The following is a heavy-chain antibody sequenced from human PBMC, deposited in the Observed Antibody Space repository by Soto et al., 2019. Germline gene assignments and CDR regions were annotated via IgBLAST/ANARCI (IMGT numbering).Heavy chain of an antibody. J-gene: IGHJ6*02. CDR3: ARVAAARRYHYGMDV. CDR1: GYTFTGYY. V-gene: IGHV1-2*02. CDR2: INPNSGGT. Sequence: QVQLVQSGAEVKKPGASVKVSCKASGYTFTGYYMHWVRQAPGQGLEWMGWINPNSGGTNYAQKFQGRVTMTRDTSISTAYMELSRLRSDDTAVYYCARVAAARRYHYGMDVWGQGTTVTVSS. D-gene: IGHD6-13*01.